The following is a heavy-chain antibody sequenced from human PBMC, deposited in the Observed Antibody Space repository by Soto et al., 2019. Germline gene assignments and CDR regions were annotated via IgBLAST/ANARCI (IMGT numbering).Heavy chain of an antibody. Sequence: EVQMLESGGGFIHPWGSLRLSCAASGFSFSSFAMNWVRQAPGKGLEWVSSISGSADSTFYADSVKGRFTISRDNSKSQLYLQINSLRAEDTAVYYCAKTRGAMIYAISVYGMDVWGQGTTVTVSS. CDR1: GFSFSSFA. D-gene: IGHD2-8*01. CDR2: ISGSADST. CDR3: AKTRGAMIYAISVYGMDV. J-gene: IGHJ6*02. V-gene: IGHV3-23*01.